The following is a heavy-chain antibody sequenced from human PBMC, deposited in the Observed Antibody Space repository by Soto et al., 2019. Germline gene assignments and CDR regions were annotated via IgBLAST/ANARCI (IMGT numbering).Heavy chain of an antibody. CDR3: ARVFSSGSGWMYYFDF. J-gene: IGHJ4*02. D-gene: IGHD6-25*01. V-gene: IGHV4-4*02. CDR1: SDSIAGENW. CDR2: LFHTGGT. Sequence: QVQLQESGPGLVTPSETLSLPCTVSSDSIAGENWWSWVRQPPGMGLVWIGGLFHTGGTNYTPSLKSRVTMEVDKSKNQFSLKRISATAADTAVYYCARVFSSGSGWMYYFDFWGQGTLVSVSS.